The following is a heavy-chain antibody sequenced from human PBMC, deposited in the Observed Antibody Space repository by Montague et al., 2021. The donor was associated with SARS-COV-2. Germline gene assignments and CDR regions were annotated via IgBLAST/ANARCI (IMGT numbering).Heavy chain of an antibody. Sequence: SLRLSCAASGFIFSSYEMNWVRQAPGKGLEWISYISSNGGGSTKHYTDSVKGRFTISRDNAKISLYLQMNSLRVEETAIYYCARDRDWDDWCGMDVWGQGTTVTVSS. CDR2: ISSNGGGSTK. CDR3: ARDRDWDDWCGMDV. CDR1: GFIFSSYE. J-gene: IGHJ6*02. D-gene: IGHD2-21*01. V-gene: IGHV3-48*03.